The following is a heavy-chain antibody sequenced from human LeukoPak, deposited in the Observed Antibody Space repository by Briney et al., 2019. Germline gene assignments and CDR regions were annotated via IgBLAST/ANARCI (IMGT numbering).Heavy chain of an antibody. J-gene: IGHJ6*03. CDR3: ASSPDFYYYYMDV. Sequence: SETLSLTCSVSGGSISSYHWSWVRQPDGKGLEWIGRIYSNGITNYNASLKSRLTMSIDTSKKEFSLKLTSVTAADTGVYYCASSPDFYYYYMDVWGKGTTVTVCS. CDR2: IYSNGIT. V-gene: IGHV4-4*07. CDR1: GGSISSYH.